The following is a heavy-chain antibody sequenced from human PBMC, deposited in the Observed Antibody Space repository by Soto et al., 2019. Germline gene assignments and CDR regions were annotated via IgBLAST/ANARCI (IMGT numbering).Heavy chain of an antibody. J-gene: IGHJ6*02. CDR1: GCTFSSYA. V-gene: IGHV1-69*13. Sequence: ASVKVCCKASGCTFSSYAISWVRQDHGQGLEWMGGIFPIFGTANYAQKFQGRVTITADESTSTAYMELSSLRSEDTAVYYCARRSTMVRGSIGGLGNYYYYGMDVWGQGTTVTVSS. CDR2: IFPIFGTA. D-gene: IGHD3-10*01. CDR3: ARRSTMVRGSIGGLGNYYYYGMDV.